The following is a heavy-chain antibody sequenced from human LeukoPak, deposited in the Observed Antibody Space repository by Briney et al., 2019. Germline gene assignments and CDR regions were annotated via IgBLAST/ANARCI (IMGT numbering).Heavy chain of an antibody. CDR3: AKDRVARGEYFDY. J-gene: IGHJ4*02. CDR2: ISGSGDYT. CDR1: GFTFSDHA. Sequence: GGSLRLSCAASGFTFSDHAMSWVRQAPGKGLEWVSGISGSGDYTYHADSVKGRFTISRDNSKNTLYLQMNSLRAEDTAKYYCAKDRVARGEYFDYWGQGTLVAVSS. D-gene: IGHD5-12*01. V-gene: IGHV3-23*01.